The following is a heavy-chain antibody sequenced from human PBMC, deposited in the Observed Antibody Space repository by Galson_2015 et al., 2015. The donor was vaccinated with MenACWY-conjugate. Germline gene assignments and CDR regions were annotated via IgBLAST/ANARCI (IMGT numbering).Heavy chain of an antibody. CDR2: FDPEDGET. D-gene: IGHD2-21*02. J-gene: IGHJ3*02. Sequence: SVKVSCKVSGYTLTELSMHWVRQAPGKGPEWMGGFDPEDGETIYAQKFQGRVTMTEDTSTDTAYIELSSLRSEDTAVYYCATAWVVTARGSAFDIWGQGTMVTVSS. CDR1: GYTLTELS. CDR3: ATAWVVTARGSAFDI. V-gene: IGHV1-24*01.